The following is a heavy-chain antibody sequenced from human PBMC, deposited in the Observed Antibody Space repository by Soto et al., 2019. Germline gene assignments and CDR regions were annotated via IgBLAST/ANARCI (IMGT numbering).Heavy chain of an antibody. J-gene: IGHJ5*02. CDR3: ARDIAAAGQNWFDP. Sequence: SETLSLTCTVSGGSISSYYWSWIRQPPGKGLEWIGYIYYSGSTNYNPSLKSRVTISVDTSKNQFSLKLSSVTAADTAVYYCARDIAAAGQNWFDPWGQGTLVTVS. D-gene: IGHD6-13*01. V-gene: IGHV4-59*01. CDR2: IYYSGST. CDR1: GGSISSYY.